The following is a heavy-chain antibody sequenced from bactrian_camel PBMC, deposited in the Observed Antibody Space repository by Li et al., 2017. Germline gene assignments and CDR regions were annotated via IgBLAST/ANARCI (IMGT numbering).Heavy chain of an antibody. CDR2: ISTGGTT. CDR3: VRDGGSSYFGY. J-gene: IGHJ6*01. V-gene: IGHV3S40*01. CDR1: GFTFSSND. Sequence: EVQLVESGGGLVQPGGSLRLSCAASGFTFSSNDMSWVRQAPGKGLEWVSAISTGGTTVYADSVKGRFTISRDNAKNMVYLLMSSLKSEDTAVYYCVRDGGSSYFGYWGLGTQVTVS. D-gene: IGHD6*01.